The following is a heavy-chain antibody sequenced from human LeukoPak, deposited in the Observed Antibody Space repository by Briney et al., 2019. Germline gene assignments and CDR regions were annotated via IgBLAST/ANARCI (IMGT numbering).Heavy chain of an antibody. D-gene: IGHD3-3*01. CDR1: GFTFSSYW. Sequence: GGSLRLSCAASGFTFSSYWMSWVRQAPGKGLEWVANIKQDGSEKYYVDSVKGRFTISRDNAKNTLYLQMNSLRAEDTAVYYCARAPDYDFWSGYYPDYWGQGTLVTVSS. CDR3: ARAPDYDFWSGYYPDY. J-gene: IGHJ4*02. CDR2: IKQDGSEK. V-gene: IGHV3-7*01.